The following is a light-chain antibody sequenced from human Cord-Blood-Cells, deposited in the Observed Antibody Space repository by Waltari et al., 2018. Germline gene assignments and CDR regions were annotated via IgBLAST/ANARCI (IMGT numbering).Light chain of an antibody. CDR2: EVS. J-gene: IGLJ1*01. Sequence: QSALTQPASVSGCPGQSITIPCTGTSSDVGSYNLLAWYQQHPGKAPKLMIYEVSKRPSGVSNRFSGSKSGNTASLTISGLQAEDEADYYCCSYAGSSTFYVFGTGTKVTV. CDR1: SSDVGSYNL. V-gene: IGLV2-23*02. CDR3: CSYAGSSTFYV.